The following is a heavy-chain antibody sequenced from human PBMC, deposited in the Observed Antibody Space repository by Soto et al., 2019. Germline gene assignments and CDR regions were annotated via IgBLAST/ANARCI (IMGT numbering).Heavy chain of an antibody. V-gene: IGHV3-48*01. CDR2: ISSTSNTI. CDR3: ARDRGCSGGICYRDLDY. Sequence: PGGSLRLSCAASGFSFSSYSMTWVRQAPGKGLEWVSYISSTSNTIYYADSVKGRFTISRDTAKSSLYLHMNSLSAEDTAVYYCARDRGCSGGICYRDLDYWCQGTLVTVSS. J-gene: IGHJ4*02. CDR1: GFSFSSYS. D-gene: IGHD2-15*01.